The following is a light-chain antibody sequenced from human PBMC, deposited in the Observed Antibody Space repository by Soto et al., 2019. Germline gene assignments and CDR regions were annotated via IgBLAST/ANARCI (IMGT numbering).Light chain of an antibody. CDR2: DAS. V-gene: IGKV1-5*01. CDR3: QQYNSFEYT. CDR1: QSISSG. J-gene: IGKJ2*01. Sequence: DIQMTQSPSTLSASVGDRVTITCRASQSISSGLAWYQQKPGKAPKLLIYDASSLESGAPSRFSGSGSGTEFSLTISSLQADDFASYYCQQYNSFEYTFGQGTKLEIK.